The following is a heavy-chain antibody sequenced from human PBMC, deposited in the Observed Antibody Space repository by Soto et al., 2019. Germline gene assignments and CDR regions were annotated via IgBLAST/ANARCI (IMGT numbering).Heavy chain of an antibody. D-gene: IGHD6-13*01. Sequence: QVQLQESGPGLVKPSETLSLTCTVSGGSISSYYWSWIRQPPGKGLEWIGYIYYSGSTNYNPSLKSRVTISVDTSKNQCSLKLSSVTAADTAVYYCARAGSSWHYYFDYWGQGTLVTVSS. V-gene: IGHV4-59*01. CDR1: GGSISSYY. J-gene: IGHJ4*02. CDR3: ARAGSSWHYYFDY. CDR2: IYYSGST.